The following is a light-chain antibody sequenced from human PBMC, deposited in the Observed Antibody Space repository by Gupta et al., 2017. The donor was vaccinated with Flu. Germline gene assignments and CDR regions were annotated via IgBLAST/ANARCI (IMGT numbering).Light chain of an antibody. CDR1: TSDVGYSNY. Sequence: QSALTQPATVSGSPGQSIPISCTGTTSDVGYSNYVSWYQHHPGKAPQLMIYEVSIRPSGVSDRFSGSKSGNTASLTISGLQPEDEADYYCTSHTSSSTSYVFGTGTKVTVL. CDR2: EVS. J-gene: IGLJ1*01. CDR3: TSHTSSSTSYV. V-gene: IGLV2-14*01.